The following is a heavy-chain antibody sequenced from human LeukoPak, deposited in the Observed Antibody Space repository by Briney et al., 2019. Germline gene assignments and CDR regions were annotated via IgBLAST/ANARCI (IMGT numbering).Heavy chain of an antibody. J-gene: IGHJ4*02. V-gene: IGHV4-34*01. Sequence: PSETLSLTCAVYGGSFSDYYWTWIRQTPGKGLEWIGEMSPSGSSNYNPSLKSRVTISVDTSKNQFSLKLSSVTAADTAVYYCARGEYYDSSGYYYPSWGQGTLVTVSS. D-gene: IGHD3-22*01. CDR3: ARGEYYDSSGYYYPS. CDR1: GGSFSDYY. CDR2: MSPSGSS.